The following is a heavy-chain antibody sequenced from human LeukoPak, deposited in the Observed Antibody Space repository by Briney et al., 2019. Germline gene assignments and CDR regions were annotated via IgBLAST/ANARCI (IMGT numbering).Heavy chain of an antibody. V-gene: IGHV3-21*01. J-gene: IGHJ4*02. CDR2: IYSSGGYI. CDR3: LRGDRRDY. Sequence: GGSLRLSCEASGFTFNTYRMNWARQAPGKGLEWGSSIYSSGGYILYADSVKGRFIISRDNAKESLYLQMNSLRVEDTAVYYCLRGDRRDYWGQGTLVTVSS. CDR1: GFTFNTYR.